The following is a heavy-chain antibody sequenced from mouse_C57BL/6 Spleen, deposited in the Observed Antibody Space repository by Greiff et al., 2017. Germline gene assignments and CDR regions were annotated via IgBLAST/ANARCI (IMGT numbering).Heavy chain of an antibody. V-gene: IGHV1-82*01. Sequence: VMLVESGPELVKPGASVKISCKASGYAFSSSWMNWVKQRPGKGLEWIGRIYPGDGDTNYNGKFKGKATLTADKSSSTAYMQLSSLTSEDSAVYFCARWLLQAMDYWGQGTSVTVSS. D-gene: IGHD2-3*01. CDR2: IYPGDGDT. CDR3: ARWLLQAMDY. J-gene: IGHJ4*01. CDR1: GYAFSSSW.